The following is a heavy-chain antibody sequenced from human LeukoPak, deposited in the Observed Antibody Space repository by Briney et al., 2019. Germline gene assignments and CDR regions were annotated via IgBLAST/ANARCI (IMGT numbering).Heavy chain of an antibody. J-gene: IGHJ3*02. CDR2: ISSSSSYI. D-gene: IGHD3-22*01. CDR3: AREVYFYDDSGMEGGFDI. V-gene: IGHV3-21*01. Sequence: PGGSLRLSCAASGFTFSSFAMHWVRQAPGKGLEWVSSISSSSSYIYYADSVKGRFTVSRDNAKNSLHLQMNSLRAEDTAVYYCAREVYFYDDSGMEGGFDIWGHGTMVTVSS. CDR1: GFTFSSFA.